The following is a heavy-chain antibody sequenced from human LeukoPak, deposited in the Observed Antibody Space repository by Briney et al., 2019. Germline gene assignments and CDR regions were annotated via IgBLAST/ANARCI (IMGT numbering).Heavy chain of an antibody. CDR1: GFTFSSYG. CDR2: ISYDGSNK. V-gene: IGHV3-30*18. CDR3: AKLGSYSSSWYLDY. J-gene: IGHJ4*02. Sequence: GGSLRLSCAASGFTFSSYGMHWVRQAPGKGLEWVAVISYDGSNKYYADSVKGRFTISRDKSKNTLYLQMNSLRAEDTAVYYCAKLGSYSSSWYLDYWGQGTLVTVSS. D-gene: IGHD6-13*01.